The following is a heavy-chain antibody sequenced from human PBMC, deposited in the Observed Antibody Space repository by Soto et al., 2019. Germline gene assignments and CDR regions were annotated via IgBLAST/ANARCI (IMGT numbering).Heavy chain of an antibody. D-gene: IGHD3-3*01. V-gene: IGHV1-8*01. CDR2: MNPNSGNT. CDR3: ASRPYDFWSGYRGGMDV. CDR1: GYTFTSYD. Sequence: GASVKVSCKASGYTFTSYDINWVRQATGQGLEWMGWMNPNSGNTGYAQKFQGRVTMTRNTSISTAYMELSSLRSEDTAVYYCASRPYDFWSGYRGGMDVWGQGTTVTVSS. J-gene: IGHJ6*02.